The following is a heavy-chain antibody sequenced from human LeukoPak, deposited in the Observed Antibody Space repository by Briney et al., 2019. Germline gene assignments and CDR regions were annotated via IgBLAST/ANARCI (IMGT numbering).Heavy chain of an antibody. CDR3: AKTKNHYDFWSGYPPSPDY. D-gene: IGHD3-3*01. V-gene: IGHV3-21*01. CDR2: ISGSSSYI. Sequence: GGSLRLSCAASGFTFSSYSMNWVRQAPGKGLEWVSSISGSSSYIYYADSVKGRFTISRDNSKNTLYLQMNSLRAEDTAVYYCAKTKNHYDFWSGYPPSPDYWGQGTLVTVSS. J-gene: IGHJ4*02. CDR1: GFTFSSYS.